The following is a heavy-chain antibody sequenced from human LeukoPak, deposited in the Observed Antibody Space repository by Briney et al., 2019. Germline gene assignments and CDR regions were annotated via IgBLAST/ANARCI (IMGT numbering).Heavy chain of an antibody. Sequence: PSETLSLTCTVSGGSISSYYWSWIRRSPGKGLEWIGYIYYSGSTNYNPSLKSRVTISVDTSKNQFSLKLSSVTAADTAVYYCARNFLERYYYYGMDVWGQGTTVTVSS. CDR3: ARNFLERYYYYGMDV. CDR1: GGSISSYY. D-gene: IGHD3-3*01. V-gene: IGHV4-59*08. J-gene: IGHJ6*02. CDR2: IYYSGST.